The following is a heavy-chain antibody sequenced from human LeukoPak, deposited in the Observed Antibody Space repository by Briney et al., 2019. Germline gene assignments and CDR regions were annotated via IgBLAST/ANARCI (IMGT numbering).Heavy chain of an antibody. CDR2: IYHSGST. CDR3: FSRFLEWLHIN. CDR1: GYSISSGYY. V-gene: IGHV4-38-2*02. D-gene: IGHD3-3*01. J-gene: IGHJ4*02. Sequence: SETLSLTCTVSGYSISSGYYWGWVRQPPGKGLEWIGSIYHSGSTYYNPSLKSRVTISVDTSKNQFSLKLSSVTAADTAVYYCFSRFLEWLHINWGQGALVTVSS.